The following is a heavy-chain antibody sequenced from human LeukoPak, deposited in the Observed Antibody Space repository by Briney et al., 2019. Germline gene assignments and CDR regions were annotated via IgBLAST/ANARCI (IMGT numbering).Heavy chain of an antibody. CDR1: GFTFSSYT. CDR3: AKDDRGYGDYWFDY. CDR2: ISGSGGST. Sequence: PGGSLRLSCAASGFTFSSYTMSWVRQAPGKGLEWVSAISGSGGSTYYADSVKGRFTISRDNSKNTLYLQMNSLRAEDTAVYYCAKDDRGYGDYWFDYWGQGTLVTVSS. D-gene: IGHD4-17*01. J-gene: IGHJ5*01. V-gene: IGHV3-23*01.